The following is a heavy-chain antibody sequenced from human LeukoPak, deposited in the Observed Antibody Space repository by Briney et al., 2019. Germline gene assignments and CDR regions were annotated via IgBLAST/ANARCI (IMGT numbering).Heavy chain of an antibody. J-gene: IGHJ4*02. Sequence: GESLKISCKGSGYSFTNNWIGWVRQMPGKGLEWMGIIYPGNSETRYCPSFQGQVTISADKSISTAYLQWSSLKASDTAIYFCARGAYDSSALGSHYFHYWGQGSLVTVSS. D-gene: IGHD3-22*01. CDR2: IYPGNSET. CDR1: GYSFTNNW. V-gene: IGHV5-51*01. CDR3: ARGAYDSSALGSHYFHY.